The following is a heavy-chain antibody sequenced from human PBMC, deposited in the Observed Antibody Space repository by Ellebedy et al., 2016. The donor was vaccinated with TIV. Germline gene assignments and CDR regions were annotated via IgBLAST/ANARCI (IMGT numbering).Heavy chain of an antibody. CDR2: ISAGGDDT. J-gene: IGHJ4*02. V-gene: IGHV3-23*01. CDR3: REGHYSDV. Sequence: GGSLRLXCATSGIRFGDFFMSWVRQAPGRGLQWVSTISAGGDDTYLADSVKGRFTISRDNSRNILYLQMGSLRDEDSAIYYCREGHYSDVWGQGTQVTVSA. CDR1: GIRFGDFF.